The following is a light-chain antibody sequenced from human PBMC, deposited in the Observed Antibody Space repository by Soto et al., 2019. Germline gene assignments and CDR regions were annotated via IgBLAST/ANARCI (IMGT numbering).Light chain of an antibody. V-gene: IGLV1-47*01. Sequence: QSVLTQPPSASGTPGQRVTISCSGSNSNIGNKYVYWYQQLPGTAPKLLMYRNKHRPSGVPDRFSGSKSGTSASLAISGLRSEDEADYYCAAWDDGVGGPAFGGGPTLTVL. CDR2: RNK. J-gene: IGLJ3*02. CDR1: NSNIGNKY. CDR3: AAWDDGVGGPA.